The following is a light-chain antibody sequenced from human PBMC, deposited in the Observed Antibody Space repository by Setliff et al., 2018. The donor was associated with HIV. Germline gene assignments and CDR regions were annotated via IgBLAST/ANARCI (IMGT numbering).Light chain of an antibody. CDR2: KDS. CDR1: ALPNQY. V-gene: IGLV3-25*03. J-gene: IGLJ3*02. Sequence: SYELTQQPSVSVSPGQTARITCSGDALPNQYAYWYQQKPGQAPGLVLYKDSERPSGIPERFSGSRSGTTVTLSISGVQAEDEADYYCQSADSSGRVFGGGTKGTV. CDR3: QSADSSGRV.